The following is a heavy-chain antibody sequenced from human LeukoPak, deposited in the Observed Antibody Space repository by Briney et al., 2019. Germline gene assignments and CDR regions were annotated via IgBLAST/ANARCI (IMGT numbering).Heavy chain of an antibody. V-gene: IGHV1-46*01. D-gene: IGHD3-22*01. CDR3: ARSDITMIVVVSPWYFDY. Sequence: PTASVKVSCKASGYTFTGYYMHWVRQAPGQGLEWMGIINPSGGSTSYAQKFQGRVTMTRDMSTSTVYMELSSLRSEDTAVYYCARSDITMIVVVSPWYFDYWGQGTLVTVSS. J-gene: IGHJ4*02. CDR1: GYTFTGYY. CDR2: INPSGGST.